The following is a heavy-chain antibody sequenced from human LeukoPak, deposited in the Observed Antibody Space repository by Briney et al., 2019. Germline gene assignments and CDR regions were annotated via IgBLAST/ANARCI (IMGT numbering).Heavy chain of an antibody. Sequence: GGSLRLSCVASGFPFSSYWMTWVRQAPGKGLEWVAVISYDGSNKYYADSVKGRFTISRDNSKNTLYLQMNSLRAEDTAVYYCVRGFDYWGQGTLVTVSS. CDR2: ISYDGSNK. CDR1: GFPFSSYW. V-gene: IGHV3-30*03. J-gene: IGHJ4*02. CDR3: VRGFDY.